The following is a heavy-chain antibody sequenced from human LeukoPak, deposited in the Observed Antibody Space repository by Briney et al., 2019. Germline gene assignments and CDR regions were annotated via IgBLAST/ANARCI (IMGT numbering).Heavy chain of an antibody. CDR2: ISSSSSTI. V-gene: IGHV3-48*02. J-gene: IGHJ4*02. D-gene: IGHD3-10*01. CDR1: GFTLSSYS. Sequence: GGSLRLSCAASGFTLSSYSMNWVRQAPGKGLEWVSYISSSSSTIYYADSVKGRFTISRDNAKNSLYLQMNSLRDEDTAVYYCGREVGSYYYGSGAADYWGQGTLVTVSS. CDR3: GREVGSYYYGSGAADY.